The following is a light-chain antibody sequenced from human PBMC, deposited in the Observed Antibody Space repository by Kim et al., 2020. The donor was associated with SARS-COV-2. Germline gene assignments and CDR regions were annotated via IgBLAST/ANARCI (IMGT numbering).Light chain of an antibody. CDR1: SPNIGGNT. J-gene: IGLJ3*02. V-gene: IGLV1-44*01. CDR2: SND. CDR3: AAWDDSLSGRV. Sequence: GQRVTIPLSGSSPNIGGNTVNWYQQLPGTAPKLLIYSNDQRPSGVPDRFSGSKSGTSASLAISGLQSEDEADYYCAAWDDSLSGRVFGGGTQLTVL.